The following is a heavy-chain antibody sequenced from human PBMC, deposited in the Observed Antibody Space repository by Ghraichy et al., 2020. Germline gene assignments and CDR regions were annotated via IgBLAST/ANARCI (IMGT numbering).Heavy chain of an antibody. CDR2: IKQDGSEK. D-gene: IGHD6-13*01. Sequence: GGSLRLSCAASGFTFSSFWMSWVRLAPGKGLEWVANIKQDGSEKMYVDSVQGRFTISKDNAKNSLYLQMNSLRAEDTAVYYCARAGLKYSNTWWKFWGQGTLVTVSS. V-gene: IGHV3-7*01. CDR1: GFTFSSFW. J-gene: IGHJ4*02. CDR3: ARAGLKYSNTWWKF.